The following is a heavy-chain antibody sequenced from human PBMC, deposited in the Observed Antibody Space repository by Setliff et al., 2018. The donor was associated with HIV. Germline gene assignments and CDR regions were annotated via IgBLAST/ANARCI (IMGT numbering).Heavy chain of an antibody. CDR1: GGSISLYY. D-gene: IGHD4-17*01. CDR2: IYYSGTT. V-gene: IGHV4-59*12. J-gene: IGHJ4*02. Sequence: PSETLSLTCTVSGGSISLYYWSWIRQPPGKGLEWIGYIYYSGTTNYNPSLKSRVTISVDTSKNQFSLKLSSVTAADTAVYYCARTLYDDYAFDYWGQGALVTVSS. CDR3: ARTLYDDYAFDY.